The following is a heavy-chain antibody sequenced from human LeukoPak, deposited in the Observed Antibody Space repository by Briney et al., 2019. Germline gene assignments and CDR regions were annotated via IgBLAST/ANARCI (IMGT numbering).Heavy chain of an antibody. CDR3: ARDRIPAAPSYSYFYMDV. D-gene: IGHD6-13*01. Sequence: SVKVSCKASGGDLSRYGISWVRLTPGQGLEWMGGIIPIFGTKNYAQRFQGRVTITTDESTSAVYMELSSLRSEDTAVYYCARDRIPAAPSYSYFYMDVWGKGTTVTVSS. CDR2: IIPIFGTK. CDR1: GGDLSRYG. J-gene: IGHJ6*03. V-gene: IGHV1-69*05.